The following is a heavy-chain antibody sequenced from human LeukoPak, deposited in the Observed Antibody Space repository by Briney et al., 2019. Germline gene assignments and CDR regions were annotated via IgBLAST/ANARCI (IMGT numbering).Heavy chain of an antibody. CDR1: GFTFTTYW. J-gene: IGHJ6*02. V-gene: IGHV3-74*01. D-gene: IGHD5-18*01. Sequence: GGSLRLSCAASGFTFTTYWMHWVRQAPGKGLVWVSHINSDGSITSYADSVRGRFTISRDNAKNTLYLQMDSLRAEDTAVYYCARDAVDTANAVWGQGTTVTVPS. CDR2: INSDGSIT. CDR3: ARDAVDTANAV.